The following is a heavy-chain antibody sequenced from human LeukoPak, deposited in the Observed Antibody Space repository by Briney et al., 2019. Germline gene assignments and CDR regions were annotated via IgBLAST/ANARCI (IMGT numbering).Heavy chain of an antibody. V-gene: IGHV4-34*01. CDR3: ARRYGGSGSYNRYYYYYYMDV. J-gene: IGHJ6*03. Sequence: SETLSLTCAVYGGSFSGYYWSWIRQPPGKGLEWIGEINHSGSTNYNPSLKSRVTISVDTSKNQFSLKLSSVTAADTAVYYCARRYGGSGSYNRYYYYYYMDVWGKGTTVTISS. CDR2: INHSGST. CDR1: GGSFSGYY. D-gene: IGHD3-10*01.